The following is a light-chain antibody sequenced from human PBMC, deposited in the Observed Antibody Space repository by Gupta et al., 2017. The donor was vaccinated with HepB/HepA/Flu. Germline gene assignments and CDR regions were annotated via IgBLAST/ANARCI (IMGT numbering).Light chain of an antibody. Sequence: EIVITQYLATLSLSPGERATLSCRASQSVSSNLAWYQQKPGQAPRLLIYGAFTRALGIPARFSGSGYGTEFTLTISSLQSEDFAVYYCQQYKNWPQLTFGGGTKVEIK. J-gene: IGKJ4*01. CDR2: GAF. CDR1: QSVSSN. CDR3: QQYKNWPQLT. V-gene: IGKV3-15*01.